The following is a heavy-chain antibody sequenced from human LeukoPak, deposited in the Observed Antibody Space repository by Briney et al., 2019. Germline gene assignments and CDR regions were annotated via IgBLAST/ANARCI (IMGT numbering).Heavy chain of an antibody. CDR1: GFTFSSYA. V-gene: IGHV3-21*01. CDR3: ARGGISMIVV. J-gene: IGHJ4*02. Sequence: PGGSLRLSCAASGFTFSSYAMSWVRQAPGKGLEWVSSISANSNHIYYADSVKGRFTISRDNARNSLFLQMNTLRAEDTAVYFCARGGISMIVVWGQGTLVTVSS. CDR2: ISANSNHI. D-gene: IGHD3-22*01.